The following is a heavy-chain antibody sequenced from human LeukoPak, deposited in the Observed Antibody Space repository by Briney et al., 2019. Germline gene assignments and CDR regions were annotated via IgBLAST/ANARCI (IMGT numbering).Heavy chain of an antibody. D-gene: IGHD5-18*01. CDR3: ARAAGYSYGPPYYYYYYMDV. CDR1: GGSISSGDYY. J-gene: IGHJ6*03. CDR2: IYYSGST. Sequence: PSETLSLTCTVSGGSISSGDYYWSWIRQPPGKGLEWIGYIYYSGSTYYNPSLKSRVTISVDTSKNQFSLKLSSVTAADTAVYYCARAAGYSYGPPYYYYYYMDVWGKGTTVTVSS. V-gene: IGHV4-30-4*02.